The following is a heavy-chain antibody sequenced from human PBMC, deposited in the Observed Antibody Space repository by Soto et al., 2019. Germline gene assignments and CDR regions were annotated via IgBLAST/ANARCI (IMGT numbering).Heavy chain of an antibody. Sequence: SGPTLVNPTQTLTLTCNFSDFSLTTRGVGVGWIRQPPGKALEWVALIYWNDDQRYNPSLKSRLTVTKDTSKNHVVLTMTNVDPLDTATYYCTHRSPAYGHDFCGPGTLVTVS. J-gene: IGHJ4*02. CDR1: DFSLTTRGVG. D-gene: IGHD3-10*01. V-gene: IGHV2-5*01. CDR3: THRSPAYGHDF. CDR2: IYWNDDQ.